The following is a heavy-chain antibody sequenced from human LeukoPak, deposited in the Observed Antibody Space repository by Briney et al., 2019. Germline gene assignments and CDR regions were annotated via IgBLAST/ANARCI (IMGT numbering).Heavy chain of an antibody. D-gene: IGHD2-2*01. CDR1: GGSISSYY. J-gene: IGHJ4*02. CDR2: IYYSGST. Sequence: SETLSLTCTVSGGSISSYYWSWIRQPPGKGLEWIGHIYYSGSTNYNPSLKSRVTMSIDTSKNQFSLKLSAVTAADTAVYYCARRPLGYCSSTSCPRGDYFDYWGQGTLVTVSS. V-gene: IGHV4-59*01. CDR3: ARRPLGYCSSTSCPRGDYFDY.